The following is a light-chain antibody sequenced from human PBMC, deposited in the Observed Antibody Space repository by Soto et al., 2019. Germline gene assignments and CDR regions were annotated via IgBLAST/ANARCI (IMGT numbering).Light chain of an antibody. V-gene: IGKV3-15*01. CDR2: GAS. J-gene: IGKJ1*01. Sequence: EIVMTQSPTTLSVSPGERATLSCRASQSVYNTLAWYQQKPGQAPRLLIYGASTRATGIPARFSGSGSGTEFTLTISSLQSEDFAVYYCQQYNNWPPWTFGQGTKVEIK. CDR1: QSVYNT. CDR3: QQYNNWPPWT.